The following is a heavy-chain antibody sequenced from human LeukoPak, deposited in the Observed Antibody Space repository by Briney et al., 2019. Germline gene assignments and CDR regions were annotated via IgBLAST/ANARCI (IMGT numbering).Heavy chain of an antibody. Sequence: PGGSLRLSCAASGFTFSGSAMHWVRQASGKGLEWVGRIRSKANSYATAYAASVKGRFTISRGDSKNTAYLQMNSLKTEDTAVYYCTRPPIEYSSSSGYDYWGQGTLVTVSS. CDR1: GFTFSGSA. CDR3: TRPPIEYSSSSGYDY. J-gene: IGHJ4*02. V-gene: IGHV3-73*01. D-gene: IGHD6-6*01. CDR2: IRSKANSYAT.